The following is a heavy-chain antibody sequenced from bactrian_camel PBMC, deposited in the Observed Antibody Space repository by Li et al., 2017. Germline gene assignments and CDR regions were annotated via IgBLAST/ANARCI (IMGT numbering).Heavy chain of an antibody. CDR2: IDSDGAI. D-gene: IGHD6*01. V-gene: IGHV3S55*01. Sequence: HVQLVESGGGSVQAGGSLRLSCSASAKYTVGSYCMGWFRRAPGKERERVARIDSDGAIRYADSVKGRFTIAKGQAEHTLYLQMNSLKPDDTATYYCAEGRGSRGEHCYSLNYWGQGTQVTVS. CDR3: AEGRGSRGEHCYSLNY. J-gene: IGHJ4*01. CDR1: AKYTVGSYC.